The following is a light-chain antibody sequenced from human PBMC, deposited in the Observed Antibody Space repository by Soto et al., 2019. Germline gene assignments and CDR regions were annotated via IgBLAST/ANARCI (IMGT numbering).Light chain of an antibody. J-gene: IGKJ1*01. CDR3: RQYNNWPRAT. CDR2: GAS. V-gene: IGKV3-15*01. Sequence: EIVLTQSPGTLSLSPGERATLSCRAIQSVSNNYLAWYQQKPGQAPRLLVYGASSRATGIPARFSGSGPGTEFTLTISSLQSEDFAVYYCRQYNNWPRATFGQGTKVDIK. CDR1: QSVSNN.